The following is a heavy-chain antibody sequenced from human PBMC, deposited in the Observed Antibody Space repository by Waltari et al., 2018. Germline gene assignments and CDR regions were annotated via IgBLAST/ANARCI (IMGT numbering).Heavy chain of an antibody. CDR3: ASLLTVSGSYSWYYYYGMDV. J-gene: IGHJ6*02. CDR1: GFTFSSYW. Sequence: EVQLVESGGGLVQPGGSLRLSCAASGFTFSSYWMSWIRQAPGKGLEWVANIKQDGSEKYYVESVKGRFTISRDKAKNSLYLQMNSLRAEDTAVYYCASLLTVSGSYSWYYYYGMDVWGQGTTVTVSS. CDR2: IKQDGSEK. V-gene: IGHV3-7*01. D-gene: IGHD3-16*02.